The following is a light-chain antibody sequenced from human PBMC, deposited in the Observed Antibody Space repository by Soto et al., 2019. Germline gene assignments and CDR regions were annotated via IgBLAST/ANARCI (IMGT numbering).Light chain of an antibody. J-gene: IGLJ1*01. V-gene: IGLV3-21*02. CDR3: QVWDISSDHHV. CDR2: DDD. CDR1: DIARKT. Sequence: SYELTQPPSVSGAPGQTARITGGGNDIARKTVHWYQQKPVQAPVLVVYDDDERPSGIPERFSGSNSGNTATLTISRVEADDEDDYYCQVWDISSDHHVCGTGTKLPDL.